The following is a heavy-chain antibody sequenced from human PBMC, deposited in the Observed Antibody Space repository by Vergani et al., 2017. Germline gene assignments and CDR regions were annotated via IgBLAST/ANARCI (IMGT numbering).Heavy chain of an antibody. V-gene: IGHV3-9*02. Sequence: EVQLEKSGGGLVLPGRSIRLSCVASGFTSAGYAMHWVRQAPGKGLEWVSGISWNSNSIGYADSVKGRFTISRDNAKNSLYLQMNSLRAEDTALYYCAKDLGTSSGGGWFDPWGQGTLVTVSS. CDR2: ISWNSNSI. D-gene: IGHD6-6*01. CDR3: AKDLGTSSGGGWFDP. CDR1: GFTSAGYA. J-gene: IGHJ5*02.